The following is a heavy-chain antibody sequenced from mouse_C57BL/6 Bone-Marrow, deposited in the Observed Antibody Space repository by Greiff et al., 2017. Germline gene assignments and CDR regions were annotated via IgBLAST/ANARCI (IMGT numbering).Heavy chain of an antibody. CDR3: TRGGLRFAY. CDR1: GYTFTDYE. Sequence: QVQLQQSGAELVRPGASVTLSCKASGYTFTDYEMHWVKQTPVHGLEWIGAIDPETGGTAYNQKFKGKAILTADKSSSTAYMELRSLTSEDSAVYYCTRGGLRFAYWGQGTTLTVSS. CDR2: IDPETGGT. D-gene: IGHD2-4*01. V-gene: IGHV1-15*01. J-gene: IGHJ2*01.